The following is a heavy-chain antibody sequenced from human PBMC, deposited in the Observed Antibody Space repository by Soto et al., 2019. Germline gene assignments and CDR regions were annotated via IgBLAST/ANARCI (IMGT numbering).Heavy chain of an antibody. CDR1: GFSLSGYW. CDR3: VRVLKSIGWDNDVFDI. Sequence: PGGSLRLSCAASGFSLSGYWMHWVRQAPGKGLVWVSRIDTYGSATKYADSVEGRFSISKDNAENTLYLQMNNLRADDMAVYYCVRVLKSIGWDNDVFDIWGQGTMVTVAS. CDR2: IDTYGSAT. V-gene: IGHV3-74*01. D-gene: IGHD6-19*01. J-gene: IGHJ3*02.